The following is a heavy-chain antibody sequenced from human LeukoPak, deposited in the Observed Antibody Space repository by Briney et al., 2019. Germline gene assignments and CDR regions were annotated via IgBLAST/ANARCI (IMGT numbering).Heavy chain of an antibody. CDR2: IKDDGSEI. V-gene: IGHV3-7*01. D-gene: IGHD6-19*01. J-gene: IGHJ4*02. CDR1: GFNFREYW. Sequence: PGGSLRLSCAASGFNFREYWMSWVRQAPGKGLQWVAHIKDDGSEIYYLDSVKGRFTIARDDAKNSLYLQMNSLRAEDTGLYHCVRAGWELDYWGQGTPVTVSS. CDR3: VRAGWELDY.